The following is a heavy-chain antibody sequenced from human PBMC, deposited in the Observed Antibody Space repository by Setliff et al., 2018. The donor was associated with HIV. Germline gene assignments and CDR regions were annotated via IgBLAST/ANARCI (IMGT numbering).Heavy chain of an antibody. CDR1: GGYIRSCY. V-gene: IGHV4-59*01. CDR3: ARAGGGGRWLHLSYWYFDL. J-gene: IGHJ2*01. CDR2: IYSSGST. Sequence: SETLSLTCTVSGGYIRSCYWSWIRQPPGKGLEWIAYIYSSGSTNYNPSLKSRVTISVDTSKNHFSLKLSSVTAAYTAVYYCARAGGGGRWLHLSYWYFDLWGRGTLVTVSS. D-gene: IGHD3-16*01.